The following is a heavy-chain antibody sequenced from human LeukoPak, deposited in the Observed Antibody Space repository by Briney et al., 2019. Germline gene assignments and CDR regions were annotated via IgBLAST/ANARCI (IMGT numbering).Heavy chain of an antibody. Sequence: PGGSLRLSCAASGFTFSIAWMSWVRQAPGKGLEWVGRIRSKTDGGTSDYAAPVKGRFTISADDPKNTLYLQMNSLKTEDAALYYCTTGRGAFDIWGQGTMVTVSS. CDR1: GFTFSIAW. J-gene: IGHJ3*02. CDR2: IRSKTDGGTS. V-gene: IGHV3-15*01. D-gene: IGHD3-10*01. CDR3: TTGRGAFDI.